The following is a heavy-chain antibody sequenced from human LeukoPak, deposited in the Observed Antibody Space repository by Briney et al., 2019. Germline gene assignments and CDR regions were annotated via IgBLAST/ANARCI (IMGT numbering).Heavy chain of an antibody. CDR1: GFTFSSYA. V-gene: IGHV3-23*01. CDR3: ARGFRYFEY. CDR2: ISGSGGST. Sequence: GGSLRLSCAASGFTFSSYAMSWARQAPGKGLERVSGISGSGGSTDYADSVKGRFTISRDSSQNTLYLQMNSLRAEDTAVYYCARGFRYFEYWGQGTLVTVSS. J-gene: IGHJ4*02.